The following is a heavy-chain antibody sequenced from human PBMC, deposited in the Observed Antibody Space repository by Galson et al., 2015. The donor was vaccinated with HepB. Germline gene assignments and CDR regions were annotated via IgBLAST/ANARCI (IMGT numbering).Heavy chain of an antibody. CDR2: IYYSGST. V-gene: IGHV4-39*01. CDR3: ATRFLLYSKKPDY. Sequence: ETLSLTCTVSGGSISSSSYYWGWIRQPPGKGLEWIGSIYYSGSTYYNPSLKSRVTISVDTSKNQFSLKLSSVTAADTAVYYCATRFLLYSKKPDYWGQGTLVTVSS. CDR1: GGSISSSSYY. D-gene: IGHD6-13*01. J-gene: IGHJ4*02.